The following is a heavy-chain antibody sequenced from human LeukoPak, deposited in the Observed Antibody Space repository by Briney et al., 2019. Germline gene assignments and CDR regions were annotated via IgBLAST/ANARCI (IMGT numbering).Heavy chain of an antibody. Sequence: GGSLRLSCAASGFTFSTYGVHWVRQAPGKGLEWVATISYDGSDEYFADSVKGRFTISRDNSKNTLYLQMNSLRAEDTAIYYCAKESTVTPGNVNWFDPWGQGALVTVSS. CDR2: ISYDGSDE. J-gene: IGHJ5*02. V-gene: IGHV3-30*18. CDR1: GFTFSTYG. D-gene: IGHD4-17*01. CDR3: AKESTVTPGNVNWFDP.